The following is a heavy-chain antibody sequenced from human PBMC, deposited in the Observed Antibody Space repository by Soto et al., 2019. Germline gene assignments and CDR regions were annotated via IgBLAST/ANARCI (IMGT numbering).Heavy chain of an antibody. CDR1: GYRFSSHG. CDR3: ARDPASSMEV. Sequence: QVQLVESGGGVVQPGRSLRLSCAAAGYRFSSHGMHWVRQAPGKGLEWLAVIWYDGSKKCYADSVKGRFIVARDDSKHPLYLKMNSLRAEDTAVYYCARDPASSMEVWGQGTTVTVSS. CDR2: IWYDGSKK. V-gene: IGHV3-33*01. J-gene: IGHJ6*01. D-gene: IGHD6-25*01.